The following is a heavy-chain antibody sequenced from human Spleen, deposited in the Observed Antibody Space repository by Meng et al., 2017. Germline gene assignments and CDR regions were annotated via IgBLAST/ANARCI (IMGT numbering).Heavy chain of an antibody. Sequence: QWELVQSGAEVKKPGASVKASCQASGYTFPDYWLHWVRRAPGQGLEWMGRIKPKSGDTHYAQRFQGRVTMTGDTSISTAYMELSGLRSDDTALYYCARDEDISAAGKLFGDYWGQGTLVTVSS. CDR1: GYTFPDYW. D-gene: IGHD6-13*01. CDR3: ARDEDISAAGKLFGDY. V-gene: IGHV1-2*06. CDR2: IKPKSGDT. J-gene: IGHJ4*02.